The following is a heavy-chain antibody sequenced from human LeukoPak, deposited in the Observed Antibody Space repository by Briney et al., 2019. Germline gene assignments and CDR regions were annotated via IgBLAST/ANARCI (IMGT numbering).Heavy chain of an antibody. J-gene: IGHJ4*02. Sequence: GRSLRPSCAACGFTFSTYGMRWRRQAPGEGLGWVSAISGIGGSTYHADSLKGRFTISRDNSKNTLYPQMNSLRAEDTAVYYCAKSPLFMIVVVSWGQGTLVTVSS. CDR2: ISGIGGST. CDR3: AKSPLFMIVVVS. D-gene: IGHD3-22*01. CDR1: GFTFSTYG. V-gene: IGHV3-23*01.